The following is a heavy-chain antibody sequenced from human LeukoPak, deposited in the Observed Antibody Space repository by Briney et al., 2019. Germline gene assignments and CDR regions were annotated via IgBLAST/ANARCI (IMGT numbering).Heavy chain of an antibody. D-gene: IGHD3-10*01. CDR2: IYYSGST. V-gene: IGHV4-61*10. CDR3: ASAGGFGEFNSGSLDY. J-gene: IGHJ4*02. CDR1: GGSISSGRYY. Sequence: KAAETLSLTCTVSGGSISSGRYYWSWIRQPAGKGLEWIGSIYYSGSTYYNPSLKSRVTISVDTSKNQFSLKLSSVTAADTAVYYCASAGGFGEFNSGSLDYWGQGTLVTVSS.